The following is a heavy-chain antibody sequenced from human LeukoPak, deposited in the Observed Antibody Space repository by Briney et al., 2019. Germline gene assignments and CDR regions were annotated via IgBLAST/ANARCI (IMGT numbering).Heavy chain of an antibody. CDR3: AKDSSRYFDWAFDI. J-gene: IGHJ3*02. CDR2: ISGSGGST. D-gene: IGHD3-9*01. Sequence: PGGSLRLSCSASGFTFSSYVMTWVRQAPGKGLEWVSAISGSGGSTYYADSVKGRFTISRDNSKNTLYLQMNSLRAEDTAVYYCAKDSSRYFDWAFDIWGQGTMVTVSS. CDR1: GFTFSSYV. V-gene: IGHV3-23*01.